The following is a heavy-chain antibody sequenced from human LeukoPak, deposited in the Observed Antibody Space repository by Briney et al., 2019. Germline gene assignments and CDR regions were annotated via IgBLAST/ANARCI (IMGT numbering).Heavy chain of an antibody. CDR3: ARDAGIYDSSGYRNWFDP. D-gene: IGHD3-22*01. V-gene: IGHV4-61*02. CDR1: GDSIRGGNYY. J-gene: IGHJ5*02. Sequence: TLSLTCTVSGDSIRGGNYYWTWIRQPAGKGLEWIGRINTSGSTTYNPSLLSRVTISVDTSKNQFSLKLSSVTAADTAVYYCARDAGIYDSSGYRNWFDPWGQGTLVTVSS. CDR2: INTSGST.